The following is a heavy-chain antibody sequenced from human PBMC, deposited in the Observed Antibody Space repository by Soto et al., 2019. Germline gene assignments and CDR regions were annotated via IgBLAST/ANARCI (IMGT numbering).Heavy chain of an antibody. CDR2: ISYDGSNE. V-gene: IGHV3-30*18. CDR1: GFTFNTYG. J-gene: IGHJ5*02. Sequence: PGGSLRLSCAASGFTFNTYGMHWVRQAPGKGLEWVAFISYDGSNEYYADSVKGRFTISRDNSKNTVFLQMNSLRGEDTAVYYCAKSLEVAAGWFDPCGQGALLTVSS. CDR3: AKSLEVAAGWFDP. D-gene: IGHD6-19*01.